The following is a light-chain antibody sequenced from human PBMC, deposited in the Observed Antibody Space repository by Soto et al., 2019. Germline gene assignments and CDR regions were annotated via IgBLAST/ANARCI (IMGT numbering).Light chain of an antibody. CDR1: QGISRW. J-gene: IGKJ4*01. V-gene: IGKV1-12*02. CDR2: GAS. Sequence: DIQMTQSPSSVSASVGDRVTITCRASQGISRWLAWYQQKPGKAPKLLIYGASNLQSGVPSRFSGSASGTDFTLTITTLQPEDFATYYCQQANSFLSFGGGTKVEIK. CDR3: QQANSFLS.